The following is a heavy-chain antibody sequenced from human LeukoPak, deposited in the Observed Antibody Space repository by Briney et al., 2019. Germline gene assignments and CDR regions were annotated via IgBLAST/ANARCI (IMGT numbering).Heavy chain of an antibody. Sequence: PGGSLRLSCAASGFTFSSYSMNWVRQAPGKGLEWVSYISSSSTIIYYADSVKGRFTISRDNAKNSLYLQMNSLRDEDTAVYYCAREAGTGSWPFDHWGQGTLVTVSS. CDR3: AREAGTGSWPFDH. V-gene: IGHV3-48*02. D-gene: IGHD6-13*01. J-gene: IGHJ4*02. CDR1: GFTFSSYS. CDR2: ISSSSTII.